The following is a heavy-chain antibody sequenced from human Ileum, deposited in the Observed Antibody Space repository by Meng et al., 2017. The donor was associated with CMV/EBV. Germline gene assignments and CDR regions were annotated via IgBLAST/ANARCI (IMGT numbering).Heavy chain of an antibody. CDR3: ARDSTYPSGLDY. CDR2: ISYSGTA. CDR1: GGSISSSLYY. Sequence: RLQLKESGPGLVKPSETLSLTCTVSGGSISSSLYYWGWIRQPPGKGLEWIGTISYSGTAFYNLSLKSRVAISIDTSKFQFSLKLSSVTATDTAVYYCARDSTYPSGLDYWGQGTLVTVSS. D-gene: IGHD3-10*01. V-gene: IGHV4-39*06. J-gene: IGHJ4*02.